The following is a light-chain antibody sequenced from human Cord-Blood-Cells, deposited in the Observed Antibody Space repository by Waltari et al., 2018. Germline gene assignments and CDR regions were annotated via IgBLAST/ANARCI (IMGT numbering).Light chain of an antibody. CDR2: EVS. J-gene: IGLJ1*01. V-gene: IGLV2-14*01. Sequence: QSALTQPASVSGSPGQSITISCTGTSSDVGGYNYVSWYQQHPGKAPKLMIYEVSNRPSGGSNRFSGSKSGNTASLTISGLQAEDEADYYCSSYTSSSTLYVFGTWTKVTVL. CDR1: SSDVGGYNY. CDR3: SSYTSSSTLYV.